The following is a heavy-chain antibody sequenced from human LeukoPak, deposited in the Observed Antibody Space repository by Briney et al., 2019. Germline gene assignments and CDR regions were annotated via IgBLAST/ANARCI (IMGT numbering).Heavy chain of an antibody. CDR3: ARDVSLAGLDAFEI. J-gene: IGHJ3*02. CDR1: GGSISSYY. D-gene: IGHD6-19*01. CDR2: MYYSGST. V-gene: IGHV4-59*01. Sequence: SETLSLTCTVSGGSISSYYWSWIRQPPGKGLEWIGCMYYSGSTNYSPSLKSRVTISLDTSKNQFSLKLRSVTAADTAVYYCARDVSLAGLDAFEIWGQGTMVTVSS.